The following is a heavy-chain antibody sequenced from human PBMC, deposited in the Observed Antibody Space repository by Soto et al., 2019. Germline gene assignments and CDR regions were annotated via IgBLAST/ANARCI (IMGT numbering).Heavy chain of an antibody. CDR2: IYYSGST. J-gene: IGHJ5*02. Sequence: KTSETLSLTCTVSGGSISSYYWSWIRQPPGKGLEWIGYIYYSGSTNYNPSLKGRVTISVDTSKNQFSLKLSSVTAADTAVYYCARDSGYRNWFDPWGQGTLVTVSS. CDR1: GGSISSYY. CDR3: ARDSGYRNWFDP. D-gene: IGHD5-12*01. V-gene: IGHV4-59*01.